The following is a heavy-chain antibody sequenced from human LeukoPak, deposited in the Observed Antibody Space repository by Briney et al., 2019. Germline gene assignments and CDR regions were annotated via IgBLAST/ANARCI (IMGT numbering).Heavy chain of an antibody. V-gene: IGHV3-74*01. Sequence: GGSLRLSCAASGFTFSSYTINWVRQAPGKGLEWVSRINTDGRSTSYADSVKGRFTISRDNAKNTLYLQMNSLRAEDTAVYYCARGTSTACDYWGQGTLVTVSS. D-gene: IGHD2/OR15-2a*01. CDR3: ARGTSTACDY. CDR1: GFTFSSYT. J-gene: IGHJ4*02. CDR2: INTDGRST.